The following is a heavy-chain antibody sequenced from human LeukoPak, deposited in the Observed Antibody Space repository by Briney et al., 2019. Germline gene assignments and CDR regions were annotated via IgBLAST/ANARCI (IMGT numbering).Heavy chain of an antibody. Sequence: ASVKVSCKGSGYTFTNYGFSWVRQAPGQGLEWMGWIRVYNGNKKYAQKLQGKLTKTKDTSPSTAYIELTSLTADDSAVYYGGREWGYSFEYWGQGTLVTV. V-gene: IGHV1-18*01. CDR1: GYTFTNYG. CDR2: IRVYNGNK. CDR3: GREWGYSFEY. J-gene: IGHJ4*02. D-gene: IGHD4-11*01.